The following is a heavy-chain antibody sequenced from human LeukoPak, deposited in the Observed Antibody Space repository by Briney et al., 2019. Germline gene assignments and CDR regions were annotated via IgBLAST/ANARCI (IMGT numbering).Heavy chain of an antibody. CDR1: GFTFSGSA. CDR2: IRSTANGYAT. D-gene: IGHD3-22*01. Sequence: GGSLRLSCAASGFTFSGSALHWVRQASGKGLEWVGRIRSTANGYATAYAASVKGRFTISRDDSKNTAYLQMDSLKTEDTAVYYCARFKDIGSSGYYCYFDYWGQGTLVTVSS. V-gene: IGHV3-73*01. CDR3: ARFKDIGSSGYYCYFDY. J-gene: IGHJ4*02.